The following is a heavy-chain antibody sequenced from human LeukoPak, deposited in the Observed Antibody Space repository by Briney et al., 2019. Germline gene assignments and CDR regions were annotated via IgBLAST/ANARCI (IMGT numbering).Heavy chain of an antibody. V-gene: IGHV4-39*07. CDR3: AGGAWGGVVIWNWFDP. D-gene: IGHD3-3*01. CDR1: GFSISNYY. Sequence: PSETLSLTCTVSGFSISNYYWGWFRQPPGKGLVWIGSRNYSGSTYYNTPLNKRVTISVDTSKNQYSLKLSCVTAADTAVYYCAGGAWGGVVIWNWFDPWGERTLVAVSA. J-gene: IGHJ5*02. CDR2: RNYSGST.